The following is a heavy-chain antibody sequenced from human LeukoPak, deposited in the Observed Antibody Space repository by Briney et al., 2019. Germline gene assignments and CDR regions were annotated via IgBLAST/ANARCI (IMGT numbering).Heavy chain of an antibody. CDR3: ARDTGSCSSTSCSVWFDP. CDR2: MNPNSGNT. J-gene: IGHJ5*02. D-gene: IGHD2-2*01. V-gene: IGHV1-8*01. CDR1: GYTFTSYD. Sequence: ASVKVSCKASGYTFTSYDINWVRQATGQGLEWMGWMNPNSGNTGYAQKFQGRVTMTRSTSISTAYMELSSLRSEDTAVYYCARDTGSCSSTSCSVWFDPWGQGTLVTVSS.